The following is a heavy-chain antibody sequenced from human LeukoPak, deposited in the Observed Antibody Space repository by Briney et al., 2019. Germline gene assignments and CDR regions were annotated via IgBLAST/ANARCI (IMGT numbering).Heavy chain of an antibody. CDR2: IKSKTDGGTT. V-gene: IGHV3-15*01. CDR3: TTDSYGYEGIDY. CDR1: GFTFSNAW. Sequence: GGSLRLSCAASGFTFSNAWMSWVRQAPGKGLEWVGRIKSKTDGGTTDYAAPVKGRFTISRDDSKNTLYLQMNSLKTEDTAVYYCTTDSYGYEGIDYWGQGTLVTVSS. J-gene: IGHJ4*02. D-gene: IGHD5-18*01.